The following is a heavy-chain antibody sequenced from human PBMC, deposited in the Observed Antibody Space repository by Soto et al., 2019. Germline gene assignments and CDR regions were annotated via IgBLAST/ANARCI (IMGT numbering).Heavy chain of an antibody. CDR2: IFYSGNS. Sequence: QVELRESGPGLVKPSETVFLTCNVSGGSMRSYSWTWMRQSPGKGLQWLGNIFYSGNSNLNPSLRIRLNISVDTSKNKVSLTLSSVTAADTAVYYCARDSRCCGMDVWGQGTTVTVSS. V-gene: IGHV4-59*01. CDR1: GGSMRSYS. CDR3: ARDSRCCGMDV. J-gene: IGHJ6*02.